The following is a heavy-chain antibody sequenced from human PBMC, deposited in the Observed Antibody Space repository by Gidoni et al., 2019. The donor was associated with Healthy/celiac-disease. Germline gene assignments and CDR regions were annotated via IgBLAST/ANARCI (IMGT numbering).Heavy chain of an antibody. Sequence: QVQLVQPGAEVKKPGSSVQVSCKASAGPFSSYAISWVRQAPGQGLEWMGGIIPIFGTANYAQKVQGRVTITADKSTSTAYMELSSLRSEDTAVYYCARDTVEMVSGPGDSFDYWGQGTLVTVSS. D-gene: IGHD3-10*01. J-gene: IGHJ4*02. V-gene: IGHV1-69*06. CDR1: AGPFSSYA. CDR2: IIPIFGTA. CDR3: ARDTVEMVSGPGDSFDY.